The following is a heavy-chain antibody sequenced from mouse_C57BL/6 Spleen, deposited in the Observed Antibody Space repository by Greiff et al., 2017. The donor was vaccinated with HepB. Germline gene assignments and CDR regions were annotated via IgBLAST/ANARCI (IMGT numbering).Heavy chain of an antibody. CDR2: INPGSGGT. Sequence: QVQLQQSGAELVRPGTSVKVSCKASGYAFTNYLIEWVKQRPGQGLEWIGVINPGSGGTNYNEKFKGKATLTADKSSSTAYMQLSSLTSEDSAVYFCARSGYYGSSHAFFAYWGQGTLVTVSA. CDR1: GYAFTNYL. D-gene: IGHD1-1*01. V-gene: IGHV1-54*01. J-gene: IGHJ3*01. CDR3: ARSGYYGSSHAFFAY.